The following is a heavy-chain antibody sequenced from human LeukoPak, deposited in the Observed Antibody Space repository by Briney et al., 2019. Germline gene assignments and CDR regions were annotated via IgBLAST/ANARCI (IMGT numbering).Heavy chain of an antibody. Sequence: PSETLSLTCTVSGVSISSDSYYWSWIRQPAGKGLEWIGRFYTSGTTNYNPSLKSRVTISVDTSKNQFSLKLRSVTAADTALYYCARSELSCSGGSCPTRYAFDNWGQGTVVTASS. CDR1: GVSISSDSYY. CDR2: FYTSGTT. D-gene: IGHD2-15*01. V-gene: IGHV4-61*02. J-gene: IGHJ3*02. CDR3: ARSELSCSGGSCPTRYAFDN.